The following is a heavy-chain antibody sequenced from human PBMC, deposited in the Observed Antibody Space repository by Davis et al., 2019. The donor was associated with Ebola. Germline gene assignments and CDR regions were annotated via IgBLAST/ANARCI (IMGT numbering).Heavy chain of an antibody. CDR3: ARGIAVGEFYFDY. Sequence: GGSLRLSCAASGFNFGSLWMSWVRQAPGKGLEWVANIYRDGSEKYYVDSVKGRFTFSRDNTKNSLYLQMNSLRAEDTAVYFFARGIAVGEFYFDYWGQGTLVTVSS. CDR2: IYRDGSEK. V-gene: IGHV3-7*03. J-gene: IGHJ4*02. D-gene: IGHD6-19*01. CDR1: GFNFGSLW.